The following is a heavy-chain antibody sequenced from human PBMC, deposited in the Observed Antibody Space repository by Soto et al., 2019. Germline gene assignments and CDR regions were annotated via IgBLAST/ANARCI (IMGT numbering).Heavy chain of an antibody. V-gene: IGHV4-30-4*01. J-gene: IGHJ2*01. D-gene: IGHD4-17*01. Sequence: QVQLQESGPGLVKPSQTLSLTCTVSGGSISSGAYYWSWIRQPPGKGLEWIGHSYYRGGPYYNPSLKNRTTISVDTSKNQFSLKLSSVTAADTAVYYCGRVKLGDNGFSSRSFDLWGRGTLVTVSS. CDR1: GGSISSGAYY. CDR2: SYYRGGP. CDR3: GRVKLGDNGFSSRSFDL.